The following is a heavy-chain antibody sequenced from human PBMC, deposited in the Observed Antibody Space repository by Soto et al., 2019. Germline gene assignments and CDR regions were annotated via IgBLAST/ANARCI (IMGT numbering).Heavy chain of an antibody. CDR3: ARYRVGGLVLSCCAFDI. Sequence: EVQLVESGGGLVKPGGSLSLSCAASGFTFSSYSMNWVRQAPGKGLEWVSSISSSSYIYYADSVKGRFTISRDNAKNSLELQMISLGAEDTTVYYCARYRVGGLVLSCCAFDICGQGTMVTVSS. CDR2: ISSSSYI. J-gene: IGHJ3*02. V-gene: IGHV3-21*01. CDR1: GFTFSSYS. D-gene: IGHD6-19*01.